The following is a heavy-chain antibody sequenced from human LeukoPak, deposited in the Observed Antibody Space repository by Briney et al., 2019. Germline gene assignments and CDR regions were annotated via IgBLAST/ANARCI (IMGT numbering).Heavy chain of an antibody. CDR3: ARVADYGDYVGGDWIDP. V-gene: IGHV4-61*02. CDR1: GGSISSGSYY. CDR2: IYSTGSA. D-gene: IGHD4-17*01. J-gene: IGHJ5*02. Sequence: PSETLSLTCTVSGGSISSGSYYWSWIRQPAGQGLEYIGRIYSTGSANYNPSLKSRVTMSVDTSENQFSLKLSSVTAADTAVYYCARVADYGDYVGGDWIDPWGQGTLVTVSS.